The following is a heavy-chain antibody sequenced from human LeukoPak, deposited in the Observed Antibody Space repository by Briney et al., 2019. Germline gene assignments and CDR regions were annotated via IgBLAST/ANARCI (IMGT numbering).Heavy chain of an antibody. CDR1: GGSFSGYY. CDR2: INHSGSI. D-gene: IGHD2/OR15-2a*01. V-gene: IGHV4-34*01. Sequence: SETLSLTCAVYGGSFSGYYWSWIRQPPGKGLEWIGEINHSGSINYNPSLKSRVTISVDTSKNQFSLKLGSVTAADTAVYYCASGFWLDYWGQGTLVTVSS. J-gene: IGHJ4*02. CDR3: ASGFWLDY.